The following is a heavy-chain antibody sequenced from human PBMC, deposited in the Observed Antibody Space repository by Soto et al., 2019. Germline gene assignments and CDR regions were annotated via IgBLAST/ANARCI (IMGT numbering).Heavy chain of an antibody. CDR3: AREGLVLVPTTVNSDYYYYAMDV. CDR1: GDSVTSYA. Sequence: SAKLSCEACGDSVTSYAVHFAFQEHKQRLEWMGWINAGNGNTKYSQKFQGRVTMTRDTSTNTAYMELSSLRSEDTAVYYCAREGLVLVPTTVNSDYYYYAMDVWGQGTTVPVSS. J-gene: IGHJ6*02. V-gene: IGHV1-3*01. D-gene: IGHD2-2*01. CDR2: INAGNGNT.